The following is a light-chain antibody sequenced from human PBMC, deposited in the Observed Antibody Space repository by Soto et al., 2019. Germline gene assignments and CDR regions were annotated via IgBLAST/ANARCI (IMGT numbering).Light chain of an antibody. Sequence: ILMTQSPSSLSPLLGDTVPITCRVSQTIDVYLNWYLKKPGRAPQLLIYAASKLRGGVPSRFSGSGSGTDFKLTISSLQTEDSGTYLCQQNYMITRTFGPGTKVDIK. J-gene: IGKJ3*01. CDR1: QTIDVY. V-gene: IGKV1-39*01. CDR3: QQNYMITRT. CDR2: AAS.